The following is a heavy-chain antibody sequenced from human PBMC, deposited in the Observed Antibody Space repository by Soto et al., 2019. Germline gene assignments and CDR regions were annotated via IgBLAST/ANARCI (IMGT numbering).Heavy chain of an antibody. CDR1: GFTFSSYA. CDR3: AKDGSGSYYSDY. CDR2: ISGSGGST. D-gene: IGHD3-10*01. V-gene: IGHV3-23*01. J-gene: IGHJ4*02. Sequence: GGSLRLSCAASGFTFSSYAMSWVRQAPGKGLEWVSAISGSGGSTYYADSVKGRFTISRDNSKNTLYLQMNSLRAEDKAVYYCAKDGSGSYYSDYWGQGTLVTVSS.